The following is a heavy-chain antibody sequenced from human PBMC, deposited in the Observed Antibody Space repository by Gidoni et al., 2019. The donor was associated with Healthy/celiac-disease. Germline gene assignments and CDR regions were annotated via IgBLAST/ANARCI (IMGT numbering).Heavy chain of an antibody. Sequence: QVQLQESGPGLVKPSETLSLTCTVSGGSISSYYWSWIRQPPGKGLEWIGYIYYSGSTNYNPSLKSRVTISVDTSKNQFSLKLSSVTAADTAVYYCARVGSGSYGSYSHEFDYWGQGTLVTVSS. J-gene: IGHJ4*02. D-gene: IGHD3-22*01. CDR1: GGSISSYY. V-gene: IGHV4-59*01. CDR2: IYYSGST. CDR3: ARVGSGSYGSYSHEFDY.